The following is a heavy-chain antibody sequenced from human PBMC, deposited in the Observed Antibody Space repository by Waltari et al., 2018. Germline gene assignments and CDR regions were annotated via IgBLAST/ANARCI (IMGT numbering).Heavy chain of an antibody. CDR2: ISSSGSSM. CDR1: EFTFGGYY. Sequence: QVLLVQSGGGLVKPGGSLRLSCADSEFTFGGYYMSWFRPAPGKGMDWVEDISSSGSSMSYADSVKGRFTISRDNAKNSLYLQMNSLRAEDTAVYYCATWGHIYGSGFDYWGQGSLVTVSS. J-gene: IGHJ4*02. D-gene: IGHD3-10*01. CDR3: ATWGHIYGSGFDY. V-gene: IGHV3-11*04.